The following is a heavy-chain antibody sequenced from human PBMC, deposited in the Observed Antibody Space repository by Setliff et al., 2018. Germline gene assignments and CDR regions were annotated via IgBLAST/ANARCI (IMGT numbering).Heavy chain of an antibody. V-gene: IGHV3-33*06. D-gene: IGHD2-15*01. CDR2: IWYDGSNK. CDR3: AKEAANYYYYMDV. J-gene: IGHJ6*03. CDR1: GFTFSSYG. Sequence: PGGSLRLSCVASGFTFSSYGMHWVRQAPGKGLEWVAVIWYDGSNKYYADSVKGRFTISRDNSKNTLYLQMNSLRAEDTAVYYCAKEAANYYYYMDVWGKGTTVTVSS.